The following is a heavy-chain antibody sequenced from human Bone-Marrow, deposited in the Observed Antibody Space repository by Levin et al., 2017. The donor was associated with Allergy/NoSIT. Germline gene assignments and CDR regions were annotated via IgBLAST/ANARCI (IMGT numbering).Heavy chain of an antibody. Sequence: GGSLRLSCAASGFTFSSYWMSWVRQAPGKGLEWVANIKQDGGEKKYVDSVKGRFTISRDNARTSLYLQMNSLRAEDTAVYYCARSIYSDSSTSDYWGQGTLVTVSS. V-gene: IGHV3-7*01. J-gene: IGHJ4*02. CDR2: IKQDGGEK. D-gene: IGHD3-22*01. CDR3: ARSIYSDSSTSDY. CDR1: GFTFSSYW.